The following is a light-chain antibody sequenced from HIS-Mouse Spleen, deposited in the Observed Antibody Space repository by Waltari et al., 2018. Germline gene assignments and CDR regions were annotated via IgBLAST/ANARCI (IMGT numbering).Light chain of an antibody. J-gene: IGKJ2*01. CDR3: MQALQTPWT. CDR2: LGS. V-gene: IGKV2-28*01. Sequence: DIVMTQSPLSLPVTPGEPASISCRSIQSLLHSNGYNYLDWYVQKPGQSPQLLIYLGSNRASGVPDRFSGSGSGTDFTLKISRVEAEDVGVYYCMQALQTPWTFGQGTKLEIK. CDR1: QSLLHSNGYNY.